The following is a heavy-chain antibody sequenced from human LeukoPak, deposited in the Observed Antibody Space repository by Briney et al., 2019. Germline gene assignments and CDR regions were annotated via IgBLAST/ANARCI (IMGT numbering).Heavy chain of an antibody. CDR1: GVSITSNY. Sequence: SETLSLTCSVSGVSITSNYWSWIRQPPGKGLEWLGYTHHSGATSYNPSLKSRSTMSLDTSNNQLSLKLSSVTAADTAVYYCARSSGHSYGDFDYWGQGNLVTVSS. CDR3: ARSSGHSYGDFDY. V-gene: IGHV4-59*01. D-gene: IGHD5-18*01. CDR2: THHSGAT. J-gene: IGHJ4*02.